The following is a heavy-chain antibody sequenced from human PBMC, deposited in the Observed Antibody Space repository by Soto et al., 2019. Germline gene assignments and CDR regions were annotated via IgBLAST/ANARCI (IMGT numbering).Heavy chain of an antibody. CDR2: ISAYNGNT. J-gene: IGHJ4*02. V-gene: IGHV1-18*01. CDR1: GYTFTSYG. D-gene: IGHD6-19*01. CDR3: ARLTFIAVAGVDY. Sequence: QVQLVQSGAEVKKPGASVKVSCKASGYTFTSYGISWVRQAPGQGLEWMGWISAYNGNTNYAQKLQGRVTMTTDTSTRTASMQLRSLRSDDTAVYYCARLTFIAVAGVDYWGQGTLVTVSS.